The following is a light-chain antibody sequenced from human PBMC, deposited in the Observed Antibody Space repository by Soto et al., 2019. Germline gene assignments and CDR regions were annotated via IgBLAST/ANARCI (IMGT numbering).Light chain of an antibody. CDR1: GYNVGHNF. CDR2: ETN. Sequence: QSVLTQPPSLSAAPGQKVTISCSGSGYNVGHNFVSWYQQLPGTAPRLLIYETNKRPSGIPDRFSGSKSGTSATLDIAGLQTGDEADYYCGTWDNNLSDVVFGGGTKLTVL. V-gene: IGLV1-51*02. J-gene: IGLJ3*02. CDR3: GTWDNNLSDVV.